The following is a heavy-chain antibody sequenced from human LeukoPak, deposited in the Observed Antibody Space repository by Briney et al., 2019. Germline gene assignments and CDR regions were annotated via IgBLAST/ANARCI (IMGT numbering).Heavy chain of an antibody. CDR2: IYYSGST. CDR1: GGSISSSSYY. V-gene: IGHV4-39*07. D-gene: IGHD2-8*02. Sequence: SETLSLTCSVSGGSISSSSYYWGWIRQAPGKGLEWIGSIYYSGSTYYNPSLKSRVTISVDTSKNQFSLKLSSVTAADTAVYYCARDRWGVLYYFDYWGQGTLVTVSS. J-gene: IGHJ4*02. CDR3: ARDRWGVLYYFDY.